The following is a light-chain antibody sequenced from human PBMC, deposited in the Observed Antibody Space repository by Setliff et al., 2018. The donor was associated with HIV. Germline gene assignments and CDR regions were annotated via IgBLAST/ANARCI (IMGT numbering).Light chain of an antibody. CDR2: EVT. Sequence: ALTQPASVSGSPGQSITISCTGTSSDVGGYNFVSWYQQHPGKAPKLMIYEVTNRPSGVSNRFSGSKSDNTASLTISGLQAEDEADYYCSSYTSNTTVIFGGGTKVTVL. CDR3: SSYTSNTTVI. CDR1: SSDVGGYNF. J-gene: IGLJ2*01. V-gene: IGLV2-14*01.